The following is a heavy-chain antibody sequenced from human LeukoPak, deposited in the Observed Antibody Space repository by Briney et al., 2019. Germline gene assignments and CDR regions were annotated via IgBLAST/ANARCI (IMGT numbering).Heavy chain of an antibody. J-gene: IGHJ6*02. V-gene: IGHV4-30-2*02. CDR3: ARLDGYNLYYYGMDV. D-gene: IGHD5-24*01. Sequence: SQTLSLTCAVSGGSISSGGYSWSWIRQPPGKGLEWIGYIYHSGSTYYNPSLKSRVTISVDTSKNQFSLKLSSVTAADTAVYYCARLDGYNLYYYGMDVWGQGTTVTVSS. CDR2: IYHSGST. CDR1: GGSISSGGYS.